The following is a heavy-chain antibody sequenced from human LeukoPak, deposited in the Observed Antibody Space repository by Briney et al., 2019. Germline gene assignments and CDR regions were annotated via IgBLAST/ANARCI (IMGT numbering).Heavy chain of an antibody. D-gene: IGHD3-22*01. CDR1: GYTFTGYY. CDR2: INPNSGGT. J-gene: IGHJ4*02. V-gene: IGHV1-2*02. CDR3: AREDSSGYYSSTDY. Sequence: ASVKVSCKASGYTFTGYYMHWVRQAPGQGLERMGWINPNSGGTNYAQKFQGRVTMTRDTPISTAYMELSRLRSDDTAVYYCAREDSSGYYSSTDYWGQGTLVTVSS.